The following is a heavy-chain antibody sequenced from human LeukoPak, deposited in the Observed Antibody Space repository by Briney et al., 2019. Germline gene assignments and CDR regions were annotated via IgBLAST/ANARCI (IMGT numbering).Heavy chain of an antibody. CDR2: IYSGGGT. V-gene: IGHV3-53*01. CDR1: GFIVSSNH. D-gene: IGHD2-15*01. CDR3: TTDNLLSGGTGDDIFDV. J-gene: IGHJ3*01. Sequence: PGGSLRLSCAASGFIVSSNHMSWVRQAPGKGLEWVSVIYSGGGTYYADSVKGRFTISRDKSKNTLYLQMNSLKTEDTAVYYCTTDNLLSGGTGDDIFDVWGQGTVVTVSS.